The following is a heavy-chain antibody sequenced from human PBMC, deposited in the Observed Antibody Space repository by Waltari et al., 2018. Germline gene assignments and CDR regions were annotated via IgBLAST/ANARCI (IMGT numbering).Heavy chain of an antibody. CDR1: GFTVSSYW. CDR3: GRDRRGGTDFDY. D-gene: IGHD2-15*01. J-gene: IGHJ4*02. V-gene: IGHV3-7*01. Sequence: EGQLVESGGGLVQPGGSLRLSCAAPGFTVSSYWRSWVRQAPGKGREWVANIKEDGSEKYYQDSVKGRFTISRDNAKNSLYLQMNSLRAEDTAVYYCGRDRRGGTDFDYWGQGTLVTVSS. CDR2: IKEDGSEK.